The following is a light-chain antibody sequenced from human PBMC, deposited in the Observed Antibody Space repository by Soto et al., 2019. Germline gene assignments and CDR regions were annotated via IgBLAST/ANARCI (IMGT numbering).Light chain of an antibody. V-gene: IGKV4-1*01. CDR3: QQYGSSPRT. CDR2: GAS. Sequence: DIVMTQSPDSLALSLGERATITAGSIHTFLYNFNNQNYLAWYQQKPGQAPTLLIYGASIRAAGIPDRFSGSGSGTDFTLTIRRLEPDDFAVYYCQQYGSSPRTFGQGTKVDIK. CDR1: HTFLYNFNNQNY. J-gene: IGKJ1*01.